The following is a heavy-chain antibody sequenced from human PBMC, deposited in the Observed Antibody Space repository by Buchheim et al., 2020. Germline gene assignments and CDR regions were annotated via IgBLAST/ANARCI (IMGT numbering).Heavy chain of an antibody. Sequence: QVQLQESGPGLVKPSETLSLTCTVSGASLSPYFWNWIRQIPGKGLEWIGNVYSSGTTNYNPSLKSRVTMSVDTSKNQFSLRLTSVTAADTAVYYCARGGGHDASTGLTYTLAVWGQGTT. CDR1: GASLSPYF. CDR2: VYSSGTT. D-gene: IGHD1-1*01. V-gene: IGHV4-59*01. J-gene: IGHJ6*02. CDR3: ARGGGHDASTGLTYTLAV.